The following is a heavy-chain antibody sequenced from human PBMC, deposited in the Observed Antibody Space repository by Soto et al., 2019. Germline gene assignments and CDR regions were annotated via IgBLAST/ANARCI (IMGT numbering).Heavy chain of an antibody. CDR2: IYYSGST. CDR1: GGSISRYY. D-gene: IGHD3-10*01. V-gene: IGHV4-59*08. J-gene: IGHJ5*02. Sequence: SETLSLTCTVSGGSISRYYWSWIRQPPGKGLEWIGYIYYSGSTNYNPSLKSRVTISVDTSKNQFSLKVRSVTAADTAVYYCARQDYYGSGTWFDPWGQGTLVTVSS. CDR3: ARQDYYGSGTWFDP.